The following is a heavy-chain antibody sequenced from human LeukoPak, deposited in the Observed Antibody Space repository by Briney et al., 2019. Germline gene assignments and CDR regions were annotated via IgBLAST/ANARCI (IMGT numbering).Heavy chain of an antibody. J-gene: IGHJ4*02. Sequence: GGSLRLSCAASGFTFSSYAMSWVRQAPGKGLEWVSAISGSGGSTYYADSVKGRFTISRDNSKNTLYLQMNSLRAEDTAVYYCARGGGATVTTYFDYWGQGTLVTVSS. D-gene: IGHD4-17*01. CDR3: ARGGGATVTTYFDY. CDR2: ISGSGGST. CDR1: GFTFSSYA. V-gene: IGHV3-23*01.